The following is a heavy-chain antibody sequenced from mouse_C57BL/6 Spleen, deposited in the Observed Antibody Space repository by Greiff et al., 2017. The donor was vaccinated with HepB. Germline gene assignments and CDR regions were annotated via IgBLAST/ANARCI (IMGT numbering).Heavy chain of an antibody. J-gene: IGHJ1*03. V-gene: IGHV1-69*01. CDR1: GYTFTSYW. CDR3: ARGDYRWYFDV. D-gene: IGHD1-1*02. CDR2: IDPSDSYT. Sequence: QVQLQQPGAELVMPGASVKLSCKASGYTFTSYWMHWVKQRPGQGLEWIGEIDPSDSYTNYNQKFKGKSTLTVDKSSSTAYMQLSSLTSEDSAVYYCARGDYRWYFDVWGTGTTVTVSS.